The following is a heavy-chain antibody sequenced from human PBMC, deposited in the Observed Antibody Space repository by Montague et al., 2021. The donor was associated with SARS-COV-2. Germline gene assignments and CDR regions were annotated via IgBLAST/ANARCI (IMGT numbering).Heavy chain of an antibody. V-gene: IGHV3-74*01. CDR1: GFTFSSYW. CDR3: ARDTVRDYGDSGDY. Sequence: SLRLSCAASGFTFSSYWMHWVRQAPGEGLVWVSRINSDGSSTSYADSVKGRFTTSRDNAKNTLYLQMNSLRAEDTAVYYCARDTVRDYGDSGDYWGQGTLVTVSS. D-gene: IGHD4-17*01. CDR2: INSDGSST. J-gene: IGHJ4*02.